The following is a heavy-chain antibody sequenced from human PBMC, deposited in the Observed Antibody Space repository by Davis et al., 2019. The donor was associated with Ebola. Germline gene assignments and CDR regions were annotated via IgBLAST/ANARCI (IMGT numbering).Heavy chain of an antibody. D-gene: IGHD2-21*02. CDR2: LYRDGRT. Sequence: GGSLRLSCAASGFIVSDNYMSWVRQAPGKGPEWVSVLYRDGRTYYADSVKGRFTVSRDNPKNSLYLQMNSLRAEDTAVYYCVRDPALVVTGGGWFFGLWGRGTLVTVSS. J-gene: IGHJ2*01. CDR3: VRDPALVVTGGGWFFGL. CDR1: GFIVSDNY. V-gene: IGHV3-53*01.